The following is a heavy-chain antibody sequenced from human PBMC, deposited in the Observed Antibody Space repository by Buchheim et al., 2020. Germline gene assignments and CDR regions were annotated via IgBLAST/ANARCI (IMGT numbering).Heavy chain of an antibody. CDR2: ISCIGDST. V-gene: IGHV3-23*01. CDR3: AKRRSSGEIDY. Sequence: EVQLLESGGGLVQPGGSLRLSCAASGFTFSTYAMSWVRQAPGKGLEWVSTISCIGDSTYYADSVKGRFSISIVTSKNTLYLRINSLRAEDTAVYYCAKRRSSGEIDYWGQGTL. J-gene: IGHJ4*02. D-gene: IGHD6-25*01. CDR1: GFTFSTYA.